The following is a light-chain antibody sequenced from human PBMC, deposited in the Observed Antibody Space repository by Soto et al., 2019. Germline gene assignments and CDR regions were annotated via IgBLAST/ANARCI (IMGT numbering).Light chain of an antibody. J-gene: IGKJ1*01. CDR2: AAS. Sequence: EILMTQSPATLSVSPGERATLSCRASQSVSTNLAWYQQRPGQTPRLLIYAASTRATGVPARFSGSGSGTEFTLTISSLQSEDFATYYCLLDFRYFWAFGQGTKVEIK. CDR3: LLDFRYFWA. CDR1: QSVSTN. V-gene: IGKV3-15*01.